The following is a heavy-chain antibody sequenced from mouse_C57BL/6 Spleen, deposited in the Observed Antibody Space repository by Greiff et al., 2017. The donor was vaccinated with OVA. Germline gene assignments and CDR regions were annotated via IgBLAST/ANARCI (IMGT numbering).Heavy chain of an antibody. CDR3: ARKGAQAKEGAWFAY. J-gene: IGHJ3*01. CDR1: GYSFTSYY. Sequence: VQVVESGPELVKPGASVKISCKASGYSFTSYYIHWVKQRPGQGLEWIGWIYPGSGNTKYNEKFKGKATLTADTSSSTAYMQLSSLTSEDSAVYDCARKGAQAKEGAWFAYWGQGTLVTVSA. CDR2: IYPGSGNT. V-gene: IGHV1-66*01. D-gene: IGHD3-2*02.